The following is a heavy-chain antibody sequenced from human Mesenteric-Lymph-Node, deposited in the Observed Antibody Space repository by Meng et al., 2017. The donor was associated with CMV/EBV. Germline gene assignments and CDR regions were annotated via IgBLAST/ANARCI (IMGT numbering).Heavy chain of an antibody. CDR3: AKDTTRFLEWFGQFDYYHGMDV. D-gene: IGHD3-3*01. V-gene: IGHV3-21*01. CDR1: VFAFSDYS. J-gene: IGHJ6*02. CDR2: ISSSSSYI. Sequence: GGSLRLSCAASVFAFSDYSMNWVRQAPGRGLEWVSSISSSSSYIYYTDSVKGRFTVSRDNAKNSLYLQTNSLRAEDTAVYYCAKDTTRFLEWFGQFDYYHGMDVWGQGTTVTVSS.